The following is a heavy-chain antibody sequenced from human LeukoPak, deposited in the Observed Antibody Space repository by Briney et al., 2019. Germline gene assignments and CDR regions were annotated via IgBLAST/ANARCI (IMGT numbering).Heavy chain of an antibody. D-gene: IGHD3-10*01. CDR1: GGSFSGYY. CDR2: INHSGST. J-gene: IGHJ4*02. V-gene: IGHV4-34*01. Sequence: SETLSLTCAVYGGSFSGYYWSWIRQPPGKGLEWIGEINHSGSTNYNPSLKSRVTISVDTSKNQFSLKLSSVTAADTAVYYCARTQRFGLDYWGQGTLVTVSS. CDR3: ARTQRFGLDY.